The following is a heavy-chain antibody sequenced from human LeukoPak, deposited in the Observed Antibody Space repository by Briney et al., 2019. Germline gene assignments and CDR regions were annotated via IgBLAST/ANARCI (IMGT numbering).Heavy chain of an antibody. CDR1: GGTFSSYA. J-gene: IGHJ5*02. Sequence: SVKVSCKASGGTFSSYAISWVRQAPGQGLEWMGRIIPIFGTANYAQKFQGRVTITADKSTSTAYMELSSLRSEDTAVYYCAREVNYGDYGDSYNWFDPWGQGTLVTVSS. CDR3: AREVNYGDYGDSYNWFDP. D-gene: IGHD4-17*01. CDR2: IIPIFGTA. V-gene: IGHV1-69*06.